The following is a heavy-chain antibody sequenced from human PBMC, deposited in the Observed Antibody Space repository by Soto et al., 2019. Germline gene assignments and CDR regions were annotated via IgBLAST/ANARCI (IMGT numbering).Heavy chain of an antibody. V-gene: IGHV3-30*03. CDR1: GFTFSSYG. CDR3: ARAQSLYSNLLIYYFDY. J-gene: IGHJ4*02. D-gene: IGHD4-4*01. Sequence: GGSLRLSCAASGFTFSSYGMHWVRQAPGKGLEWVAVISYDGSNKYYADSVKGRFTISRDNSKNTLYLQMNSLRAEDTAVYYCARAQSLYSNLLIYYFDYWGQGTLVTVSS. CDR2: ISYDGSNK.